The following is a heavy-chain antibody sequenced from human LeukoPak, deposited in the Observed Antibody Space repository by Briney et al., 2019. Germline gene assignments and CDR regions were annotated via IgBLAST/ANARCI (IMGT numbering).Heavy chain of an antibody. CDR2: ISWNSGSI. CDR3: ARDHYYYESSGYYGGDY. Sequence: GRSLRLSCAASGFTFDDYAMHWVRQAPGKGLEWVSDISWNSGSIGYADSVKGRFTISRDNAKNSLYLQMNSLRAEDTALYYCARDHYYYESSGYYGGDYWGRGTLVTVSS. D-gene: IGHD3-22*01. J-gene: IGHJ4*02. V-gene: IGHV3-9*01. CDR1: GFTFDDYA.